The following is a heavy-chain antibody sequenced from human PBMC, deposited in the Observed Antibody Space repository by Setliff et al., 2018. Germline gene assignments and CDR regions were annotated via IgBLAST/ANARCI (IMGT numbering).Heavy chain of an antibody. CDR1: GGFISSYY. CDR3: AREKGNREAPELRGLYYYYMDV. V-gene: IGHV4-4*07. CDR2: IYTSGST. J-gene: IGHJ6*03. Sequence: SETLSLTCTVSGGFISSYYWSWIRQPAGKGLEWIGRIYTSGSTNYNPSLKSRVTMSVDTSKNQFSLKLSSVTAADTAVYYCAREKGNREAPELRGLYYYYMDVWGKGTTVTVSS. D-gene: IGHD3-10*01.